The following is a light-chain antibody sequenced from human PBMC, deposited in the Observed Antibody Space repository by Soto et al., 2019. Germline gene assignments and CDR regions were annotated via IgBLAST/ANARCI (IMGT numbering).Light chain of an antibody. CDR1: QSVSSS. CDR3: QQYNNWPPAWT. J-gene: IGKJ1*01. Sequence: EIVLTQSPATLSLSPGERATLSCRASQSVSSSYVASYQQKPGQAPSLLIYGASSRATGIPDRFRGSGSGTEFTLSISSLQSEDFAVYYCQQYNNWPPAWTFGQGTKVDIK. V-gene: IGKV3D-15*01. CDR2: GAS.